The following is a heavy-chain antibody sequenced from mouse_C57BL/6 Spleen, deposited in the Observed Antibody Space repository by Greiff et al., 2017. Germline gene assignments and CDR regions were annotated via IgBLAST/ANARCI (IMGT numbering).Heavy chain of an antibody. V-gene: IGHV3-6*01. CDR1: GYSITSGYY. D-gene: IGHD2-10*02. CDR2: ISYDGSN. CDR3: AREEEYGNCLAY. Sequence: EVQLVESGPGLVKPSQSLSLSCSVTGYSITSGYYWNWIRQFPGNKLEWMGYISYDGSNNYNPSLKNRISITRDTSKNQFFLKLNSVTTEDTATYYCAREEEYGNCLAYWGQGTLVTVSA. J-gene: IGHJ3*01.